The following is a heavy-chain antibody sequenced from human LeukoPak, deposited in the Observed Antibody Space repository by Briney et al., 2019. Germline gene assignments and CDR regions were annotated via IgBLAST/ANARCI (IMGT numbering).Heavy chain of an antibody. J-gene: IGHJ3*02. CDR2: ISSSSSYI. CDR1: GFDFNTYS. CDR3: ARGYSNYGYAFDI. V-gene: IGHV3-21*01. Sequence: GGSLRLSCAASGFDFNTYSMNWVRQAPGKGLEWVSSISSSSSYIYYADSVKGRFTISRDNARNSLYLQMNSLRAEDTAVYYCARGYSNYGYAFDIWGQGTMVTVSS. D-gene: IGHD4-11*01.